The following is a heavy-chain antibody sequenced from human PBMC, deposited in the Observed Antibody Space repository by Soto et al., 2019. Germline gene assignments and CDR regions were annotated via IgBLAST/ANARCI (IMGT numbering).Heavy chain of an antibody. CDR3: ARTYYYDSSGYPPNYHYYYYGMDV. CDR1: GGTFRSYA. Sequence: QVQLVQSGAEVKKPGSSVKVSCKASGGTFRSYAISWVRQAPGQGLEWMGGIIPTFVTANYAQKFQGRVTITADESTSTAYMELSSLRSEDTAVYYCARTYYYDSSGYPPNYHYYYYGMDVWGQGTTVTVSS. D-gene: IGHD3-22*01. J-gene: IGHJ6*02. CDR2: IIPTFVTA. V-gene: IGHV1-69*01.